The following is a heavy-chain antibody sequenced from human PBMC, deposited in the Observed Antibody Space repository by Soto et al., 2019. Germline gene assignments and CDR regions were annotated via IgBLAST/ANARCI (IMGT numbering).Heavy chain of an antibody. D-gene: IGHD3-10*01. J-gene: IGHJ4*02. Sequence: SETLSLTCTVSGGSISSGGYYWSWIRQHPGKGLEWVGYIYYSGSTYYNPSLKSRVTISVDTSKNQFSLKLSSVTAADTAVYYCARGGGVTGSYYKVRDFDYWGQGTLVTVSS. CDR1: GGSISSGGYY. V-gene: IGHV4-31*03. CDR3: ARGGGVTGSYYKVRDFDY. CDR2: IYYSGST.